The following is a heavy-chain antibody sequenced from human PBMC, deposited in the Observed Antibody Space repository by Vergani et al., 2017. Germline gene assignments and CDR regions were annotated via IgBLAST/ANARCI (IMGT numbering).Heavy chain of an antibody. V-gene: IGHV3-21*01. CDR1: GFTFSSYS. CDR3: ARGPVTAGYYYYYGMDV. CDR2: ISSSSSYI. D-gene: IGHD2-21*02. J-gene: IGHJ6*02. Sequence: EVQLVESGGGRVKPGGSLRLSCAASGFTFSSYSRNWVRQAPGKVLEWVSSISSSSSYIYYADSVKGRFTISRDNAKNSLYLQMNSLRAEDTAVYYCARGPVTAGYYYYYGMDVWGQGTTVTVSS.